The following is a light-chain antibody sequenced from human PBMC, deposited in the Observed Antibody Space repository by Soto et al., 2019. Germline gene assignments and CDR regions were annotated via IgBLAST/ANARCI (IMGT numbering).Light chain of an antibody. J-gene: IGKJ1*01. Sequence: DIQMTQSPSSLSASVGDRVTITCRASQGIRSGLGWYQQNPGKAPKRLIYDASSLQSGVPSRFSASTSGTAFTLTNNSLQPKDFAAYYCLRYNSYPLTFSQGTKVEIK. CDR2: DAS. CDR3: LRYNSYPLT. CDR1: QGIRSG. V-gene: IGKV1-17*01.